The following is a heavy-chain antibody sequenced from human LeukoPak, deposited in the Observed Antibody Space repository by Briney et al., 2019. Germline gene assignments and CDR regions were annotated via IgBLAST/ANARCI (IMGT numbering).Heavy chain of an antibody. Sequence: SVKVSCKASGGTFSSYAISWVRQAPGQGFEWMGGIIPIFGTANYAQKFQGRVTITADESTSTAYMELSSLRSEDTAVYYCARLPLESETYYYDSSGSLDFDYWGQGTLVTVSS. CDR3: ARLPLESETYYYDSSGSLDFDY. CDR1: GGTFSSYA. D-gene: IGHD3-22*01. V-gene: IGHV1-69*13. J-gene: IGHJ4*02. CDR2: IIPIFGTA.